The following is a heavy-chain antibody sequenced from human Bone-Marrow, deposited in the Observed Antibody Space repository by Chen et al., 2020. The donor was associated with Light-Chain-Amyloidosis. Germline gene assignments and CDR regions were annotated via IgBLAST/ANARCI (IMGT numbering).Heavy chain of an antibody. CDR3: ARGDGELRVYYGMDV. D-gene: IGHD1-26*01. V-gene: IGHV3-33*01. J-gene: IGHJ6*02. Sequence: QVQLVESGGGVVQPGRSLRLSCAASGFTFSSYGMHWVRQAPGKGLECVAGIWLDGSNKYYAVSVKGRFTISRDNSKNTLYLQMNSLRAEDTAVYYCARGDGELRVYYGMDVWGQGTTVTVSS. CDR2: IWLDGSNK. CDR1: GFTFSSYG.